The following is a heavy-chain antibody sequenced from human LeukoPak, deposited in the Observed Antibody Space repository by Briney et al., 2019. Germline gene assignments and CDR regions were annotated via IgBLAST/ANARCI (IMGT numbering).Heavy chain of an antibody. Sequence: PSETLSLTCAVSRGSISSGFYYWSWIRQPAGKGLEWVGRIYTNGSTNYNPSLKSRVTISVDTSKNQFSLKLSSVTAADTAVYYCARGRGMVIPIAVIDYWGQGTLVTVSS. CDR3: ARGRGMVIPIAVIDY. J-gene: IGHJ4*02. CDR1: RGSISSGFYY. V-gene: IGHV4-61*02. D-gene: IGHD3-3*01. CDR2: IYTNGST.